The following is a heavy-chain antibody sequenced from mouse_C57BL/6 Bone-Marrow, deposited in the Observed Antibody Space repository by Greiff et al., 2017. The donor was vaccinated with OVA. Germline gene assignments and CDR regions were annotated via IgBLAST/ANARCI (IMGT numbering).Heavy chain of an antibody. CDR3: AREWLPAY. Sequence: EVKLVESGGGLVKPGGSLKLSCAASGFTFSSYAMSWVRQTPEKRLEWVATISDGGSYTYYPDNVKGRFTIARDNAKTNLYLQMSHLKSEDTAMYYCAREWLPAYWGQGTLVTVSA. V-gene: IGHV5-4*01. CDR2: ISDGGSYT. J-gene: IGHJ3*01. CDR1: GFTFSSYA. D-gene: IGHD2-2*01.